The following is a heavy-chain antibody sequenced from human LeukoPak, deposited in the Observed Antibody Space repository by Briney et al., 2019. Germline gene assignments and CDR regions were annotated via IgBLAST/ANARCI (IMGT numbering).Heavy chain of an antibody. CDR3: EGRVGGYTWSDP. CDR1: GDSVSSNSAA. CDR2: TYYRSKWYN. J-gene: IGHJ5*01. D-gene: IGHD2-15*01. Sequence: SQTLSLTCAISGDSVSSNSAAWNWIRQSPSRGLEWLGRTYYRSKWYNDYAVSVKSRITINPDTSKNQFSLQLNSVTPEDTAVYSWEGRVGGYTWSDPWGKEPWSPSPQ. V-gene: IGHV6-1*01.